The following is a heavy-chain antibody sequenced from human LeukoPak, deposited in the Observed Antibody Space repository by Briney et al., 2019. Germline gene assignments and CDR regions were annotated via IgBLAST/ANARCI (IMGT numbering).Heavy chain of an antibody. CDR1: GFTFNNYA. V-gene: IGHV3-23*01. D-gene: IGHD5-12*01. CDR3: AKGGYAGYSRIRVTLDN. CDR2: LNGSGERS. Sequence: GGSLRLSCAASGFTFNNYAMSWVRQAPGKGLEWVSTLNGSGERSHYADAVRGRFTISRDNSMNTVYLQMNALTGEDTAVYYRAKGGYAGYSRIRVTLDNWGQGILVTVSS. J-gene: IGHJ4*02.